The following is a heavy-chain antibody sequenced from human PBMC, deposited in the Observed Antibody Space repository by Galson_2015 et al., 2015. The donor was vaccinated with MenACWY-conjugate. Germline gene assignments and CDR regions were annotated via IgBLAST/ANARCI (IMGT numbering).Heavy chain of an antibody. CDR1: GYTFTGYY. Sequence: QSGAEVKKPGESLQISCKASGYTFTGYYMHWVRQAPGQGLEWMGWINPNNSVTNHAQKFQGRVTMTRDTSISTAYMELSSLRSDDTAVYYCARNAASGLDYWGHGTLVTVSS. CDR2: INPNNSVT. CDR3: ARNAASGLDY. J-gene: IGHJ4*01. V-gene: IGHV1-2*02. D-gene: IGHD3-10*01.